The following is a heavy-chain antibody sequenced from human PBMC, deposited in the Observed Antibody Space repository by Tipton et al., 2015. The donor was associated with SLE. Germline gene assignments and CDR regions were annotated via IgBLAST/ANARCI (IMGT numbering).Heavy chain of an antibody. J-gene: IGHJ4*02. CDR1: GFTFSSHA. CDR2: IYSGGGTT. D-gene: IGHD2-21*01. CDR3: ARAPPEVIAIDY. V-gene: IGHV3-23*03. Sequence: SLRLSCAASGFTFSSHAMSWVRQAPGKGLEWVSVIYSGGGTTYYADSVKGRFTISRDNTGNTLYLEMNSLRAEDTAVYYCARAPPEVIAIDYWGQGILVIVSS.